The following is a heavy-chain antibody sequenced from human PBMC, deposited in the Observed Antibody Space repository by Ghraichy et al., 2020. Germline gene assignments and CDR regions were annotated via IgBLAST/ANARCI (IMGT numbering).Heavy chain of an antibody. D-gene: IGHD1-1*01. CDR3: ARGTTRGFDY. Sequence: ASVKVSCRASGYTFTSYDINWVRQATGQGLEWVGWMNPNIGKTGYAQKFQGRVTMTRDTSISTAYMELSSLRSEDTAVYYCARGTTRGFDYWGQGTLVTFSS. J-gene: IGHJ4*02. V-gene: IGHV1-8*01. CDR1: GYTFTSYD. CDR2: MNPNIGKT.